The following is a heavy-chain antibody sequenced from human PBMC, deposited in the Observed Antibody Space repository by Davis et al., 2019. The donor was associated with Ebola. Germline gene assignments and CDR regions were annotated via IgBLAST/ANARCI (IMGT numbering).Heavy chain of an antibody. CDR1: GYSFTSYW. Sequence: GESLKISCKGSGYSFTSYWIGWVRQMPGKGLEWMGIIYPGDSDTRYSPSFQGQVTISADKSISTAYLQWSSLKASDTAMYYCARVDSSGYYYSLYFQHWGQGTLVTVSS. V-gene: IGHV5-51*01. CDR2: IYPGDSDT. D-gene: IGHD3-22*01. CDR3: ARVDSSGYYYSLYFQH. J-gene: IGHJ1*01.